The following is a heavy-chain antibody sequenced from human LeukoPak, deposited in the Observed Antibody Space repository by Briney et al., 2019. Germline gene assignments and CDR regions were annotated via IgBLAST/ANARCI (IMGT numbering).Heavy chain of an antibody. J-gene: IGHJ4*02. CDR3: ARGSSGWYPPGDY. CDR1: GYTFTSYA. D-gene: IGHD6-19*01. CDR2: INAGNGNT. V-gene: IGHV1-3*01. Sequence: ALVKVSCKASGYTFTSYAMHWVRQAPGQRLEWMGWINAGNGNTKYSQKFQGRVTITRDTSASTAYMELSSLRSEDTAVYYCARGSSGWYPPGDYWGQGTLVTVSS.